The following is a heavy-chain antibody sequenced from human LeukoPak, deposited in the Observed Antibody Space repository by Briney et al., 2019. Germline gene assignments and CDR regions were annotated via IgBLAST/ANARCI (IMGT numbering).Heavy chain of an antibody. CDR1: GGTFSSYA. CDR3: ARGARGGNSGIDY. CDR2: IIPILGIA. V-gene: IGHV1-69*04. Sequence: SVKVSFKASGGTFSSYAISWVRQAPGQGLEWMGRIIPILGIANYAQKFQGRVTITADKPTSTAYMELSSLRSEDTAVYYCARGARGGNSGIDYWGQGTLVTVSS. D-gene: IGHD4-23*01. J-gene: IGHJ4*02.